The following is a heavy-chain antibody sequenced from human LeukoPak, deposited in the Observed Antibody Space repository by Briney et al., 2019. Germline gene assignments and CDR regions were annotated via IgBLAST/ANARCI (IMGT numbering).Heavy chain of an antibody. Sequence: GGSLRLSCAASGFTFTSYAMSWVRQAPGKGLEWVSAISGSGGSTYYADSVKGRFTLSRDNSKNALYLQINSLRAEDTAIYYCAKEGGTTGTTLAFFDLWGRGTLVTVSS. D-gene: IGHD1-7*01. J-gene: IGHJ2*01. CDR3: AKEGGTTGTTLAFFDL. V-gene: IGHV3-23*01. CDR1: GFTFTSYA. CDR2: ISGSGGST.